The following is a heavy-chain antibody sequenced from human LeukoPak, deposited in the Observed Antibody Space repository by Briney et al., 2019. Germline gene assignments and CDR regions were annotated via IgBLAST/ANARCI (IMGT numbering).Heavy chain of an antibody. CDR2: ISFDATNK. D-gene: IGHD2-15*01. J-gene: IGHJ6*02. CDR3: ARGFVAAPPAYYYYYGMDV. CDR1: GLNFCSYG. Sequence: PGGSLRLSCAASGLNFCSYGIQLLRQAPGKGLEWVAVISFDATNKYYADSVKGRFTISRDNSKNTLYLQMNSLRAEDTAVYYCARGFVAAPPAYYYYYGMDVWGQGTTVTVSS. V-gene: IGHV3-30*03.